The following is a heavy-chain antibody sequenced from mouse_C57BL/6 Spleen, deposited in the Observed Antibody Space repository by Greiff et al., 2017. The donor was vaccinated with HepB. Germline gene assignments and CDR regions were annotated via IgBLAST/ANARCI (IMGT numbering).Heavy chain of an antibody. CDR1: GYTFTSYG. D-gene: IGHD1-1*01. J-gene: IGHJ1*03. CDR2: IYPRSGNT. Sequence: QVQLKESGAELARPGASVKLSCKASGYTFTSYGISWVKQRTGQGLEWIGEIYPRSGNTYYNEKFKGKATLTADKSSSTAYMELRSLTSEDSAVYFCARSGTTVVAHWYFDVWGTGTTVTVSS. CDR3: ARSGTTVVAHWYFDV. V-gene: IGHV1-81*01.